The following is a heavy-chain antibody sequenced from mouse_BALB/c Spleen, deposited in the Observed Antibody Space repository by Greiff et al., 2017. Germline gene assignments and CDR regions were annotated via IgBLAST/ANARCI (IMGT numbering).Heavy chain of an antibody. Sequence: EVMLVESGPGLVKPSQSLSLTCTVTGYSITSDYAWNWIRQFPGNKLEWMGYISYSGSTSYNPSLKSRISITRDTSKNQFFLQLNSVTTEDTATYYCARGDDYFDYWGQGTTLTVSS. V-gene: IGHV3-2*02. J-gene: IGHJ2*01. CDR3: ARGDDYFDY. CDR2: ISYSGST. CDR1: GYSITSDYA. D-gene: IGHD3-3*01.